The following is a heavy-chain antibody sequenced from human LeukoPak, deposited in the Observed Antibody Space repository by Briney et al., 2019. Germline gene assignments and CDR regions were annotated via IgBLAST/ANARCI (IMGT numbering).Heavy chain of an antibody. V-gene: IGHV1-2*06. CDR1: GYTFTGYY. J-gene: IGHJ4*02. Sequence: ASVKVSCKASGYTFTGYYMRWVRQAPGQGLEWMGRINPNSGGTNYAQKFQGRVTMTRDTSISTAYMELSRLRSDDTAVYYCAREFLYCGGDCSPDYWGQGTLVTVSS. CDR3: AREFLYCGGDCSPDY. CDR2: INPNSGGT. D-gene: IGHD2-21*02.